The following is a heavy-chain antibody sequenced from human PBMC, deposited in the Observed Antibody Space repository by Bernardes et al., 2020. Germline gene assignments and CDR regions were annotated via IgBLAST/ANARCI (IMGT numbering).Heavy chain of an antibody. V-gene: IGHV4-61*01. D-gene: IGHD3-3*01. Sequence: SKTLSLTCTVSGGSVRSDSYYWSWIRQPQGKELEWIGYIYYSGSTNYNPSLKSRVTISVDTSKNQFSLKLSSVTAADTAVYYCARVEVWSGYYRDYWGQGTLVTVSS. J-gene: IGHJ4*02. CDR3: ARVEVWSGYYRDY. CDR1: GGSVRSDSYY. CDR2: IYYSGST.